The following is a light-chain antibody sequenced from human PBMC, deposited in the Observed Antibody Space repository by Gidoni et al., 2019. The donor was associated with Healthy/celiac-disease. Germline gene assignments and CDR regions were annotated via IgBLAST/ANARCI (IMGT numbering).Light chain of an antibody. J-gene: IGKJ1*01. Sequence: DIQMTQSPSSLSASVGDRVTITCRASQSISSYLNWYQQKPGKAPKFLIYAASSLQSGVPSRFSGSGSGTDFPLTISSLQPEYFATYYCQQSYSTPWTFGQGTKVEIK. CDR1: QSISSY. V-gene: IGKV1-39*01. CDR2: AAS. CDR3: QQSYSTPWT.